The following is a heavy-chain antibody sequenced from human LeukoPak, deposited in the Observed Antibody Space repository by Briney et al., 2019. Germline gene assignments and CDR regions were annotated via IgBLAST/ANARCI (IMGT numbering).Heavy chain of an antibody. J-gene: IGHJ4*02. V-gene: IGHV4-61*05. CDR3: ARHEAMDGAFDY. CDR1: GGSISSSSYY. Sequence: SETLSLTCTVSGGSISSSSYYWGWIRQPPGKGLEWIGYIYYSGSTNYNPSLKSRVTISVDTSKNQFSLKLSSVTAADTAVYYCARHEAMDGAFDYWGQGTLVTVSS. D-gene: IGHD5-18*01. CDR2: IYYSGST.